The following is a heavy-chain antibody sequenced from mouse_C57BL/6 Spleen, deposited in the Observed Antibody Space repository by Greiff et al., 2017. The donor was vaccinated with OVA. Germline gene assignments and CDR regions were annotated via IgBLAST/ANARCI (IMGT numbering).Heavy chain of an antibody. J-gene: IGHJ1*03. CDR3: APYYWYLDV. V-gene: IGHV1-22*01. CDR2: INPNNGGT. CDR1: GYTFTDYN. Sequence: VQLQQSGPELVQPGASVSMSCKASGYTFTDYNMHWVNQCHGKSLEWIGYINPNNGGTSYDQKFKSKATLTINKSSSTAYMELRSLTSEDSAVYYCAPYYWYLDVWGTGTTVTVSS.